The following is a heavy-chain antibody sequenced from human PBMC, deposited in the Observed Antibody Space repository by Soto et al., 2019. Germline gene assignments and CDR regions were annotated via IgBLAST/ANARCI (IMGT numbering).Heavy chain of an antibody. J-gene: IGHJ4*02. Sequence: PGGSLRLSCAASGFTFSTYGMHWVRQAPGKGLEYVAGVRHDGSEKKYVDSLKDRFTISRDNARNTVYLQMNSLRAEDTAVYFCARPMLRGEIFDLWGQGTPVTVSS. CDR2: VRHDGSEK. CDR1: GFTFSTYG. V-gene: IGHV3-33*01. CDR3: ARPMLRGEIFDL. D-gene: IGHD3-10*01.